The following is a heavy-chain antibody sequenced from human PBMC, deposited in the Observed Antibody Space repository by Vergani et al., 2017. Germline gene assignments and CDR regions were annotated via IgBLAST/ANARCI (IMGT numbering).Heavy chain of an antibody. D-gene: IGHD6-19*01. CDR1: GFTVSSNY. V-gene: IGHV3-7*01. J-gene: IGHJ1*01. CDR2: IKQDGSEK. CDR3: ARDNIAVAGSAEYFQH. Sequence: EVQLVESGGGLIQPGGSLRLSCAASGFTVSSNYMSWVRQAPGKGLEWVANIKQDGSEKYYVDSVKGRFTISRDNAKNSLYLQMNSLRAEDTAVYYCARDNIAVAGSAEYFQHWGQGTLVTVSS.